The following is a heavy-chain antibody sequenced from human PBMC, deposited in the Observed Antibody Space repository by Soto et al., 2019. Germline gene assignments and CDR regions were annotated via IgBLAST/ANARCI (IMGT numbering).Heavy chain of an antibody. CDR3: TRDSSSSVYYYGMDV. CDR1: GFTFGDYA. J-gene: IGHJ6*02. Sequence: GSLRLSCTASGFTFGDYAMSWVRQAPGKGLEWVGFIRSKAYGGTTEYAASVKGRFTISRDDSKSIAYLQMNSLKTEDTAVYYCTRDSSSSVYYYGMDVWGQGTTVTVSS. D-gene: IGHD6-6*01. V-gene: IGHV3-49*04. CDR2: IRSKAYGGTT.